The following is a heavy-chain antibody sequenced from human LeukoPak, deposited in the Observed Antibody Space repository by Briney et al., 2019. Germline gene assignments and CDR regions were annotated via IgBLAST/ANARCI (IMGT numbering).Heavy chain of an antibody. D-gene: IGHD5-12*01. CDR3: AKGGYSS. CDR1: GFTFSSYG. J-gene: IGHJ4*02. V-gene: IGHV3-30*18. CDR2: ISYDGSNK. Sequence: PGGSLRLSCAASGFTFSSYGMHWVRQAPGKGLEWVAVISYDGSNKYYADSVKGRFTISRDNSKNTLYLQMNSLRAEDTAVYYCAKGGYSSWGQETLVTVSS.